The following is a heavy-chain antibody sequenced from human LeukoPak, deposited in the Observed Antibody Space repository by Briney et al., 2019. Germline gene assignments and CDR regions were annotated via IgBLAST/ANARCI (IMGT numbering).Heavy chain of an antibody. Sequence: GGSLRLSCAASGFTFSSYGMHWVRQAPGKGLEWMAVISYDGSNKYYADSVKGRFTISRDNSKNTLYLQMNSLRAEDTAVYYCAKDPDFWSGSVDYWGQGTLVTVSS. CDR1: GFTFSSYG. D-gene: IGHD3-3*01. CDR2: ISYDGSNK. V-gene: IGHV3-30*18. CDR3: AKDPDFWSGSVDY. J-gene: IGHJ4*02.